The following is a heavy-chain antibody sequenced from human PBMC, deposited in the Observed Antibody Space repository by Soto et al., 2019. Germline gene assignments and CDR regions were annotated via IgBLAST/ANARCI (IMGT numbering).Heavy chain of an antibody. D-gene: IGHD6-19*01. CDR3: ARVFSSGSGWMYYFDF. CDR2: VFHTGGT. CDR1: SDAIAGENW. Sequence: QVQLQESGPGLVKPSETLSLTCTVSSDAIAGENWWSWVRQPPGLGLGWIGEVFHTGGTNYNPSLKSRVTVEVDQSKNQFSLKLISATAADTAVYYCARVFSSGSGWMYYFDFWGQGTLVSVSS. V-gene: IGHV4-4*02. J-gene: IGHJ4*02.